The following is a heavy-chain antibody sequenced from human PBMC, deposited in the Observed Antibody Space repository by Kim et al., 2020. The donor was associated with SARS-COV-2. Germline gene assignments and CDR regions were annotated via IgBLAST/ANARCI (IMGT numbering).Heavy chain of an antibody. V-gene: IGHV4-34*01. CDR3: ARGLSYSSSSPLDY. D-gene: IGHD6-6*01. CDR1: GGSFSGYY. CDR2: INHSGST. Sequence: SETLSLTCAVYGGSFSGYYWSWIRQPPGKGLEWIGEINHSGSTNYNPSLKSRVTISVDTSKNQFSLKLSSVTAADTAVYYCARGLSYSSSSPLDYWGQGTLVTVSS. J-gene: IGHJ4*02.